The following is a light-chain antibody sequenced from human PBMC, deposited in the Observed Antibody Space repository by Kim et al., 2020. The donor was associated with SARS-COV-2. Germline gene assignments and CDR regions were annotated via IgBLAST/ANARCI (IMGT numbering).Light chain of an antibody. CDR3: QAWDSGVV. V-gene: IGLV3-1*01. CDR1: KLGDKY. CDR2: QDS. Sequence: SYELTQPPSVSVSPGQTASITCSGDKLGDKYACWYQQKPGQSPVLVIYQDSKRPSGIPERFSGSNSGNTATLTISGTQAMDEADYYCQAWDSGVVFGGGTQQTVL. J-gene: IGLJ2*01.